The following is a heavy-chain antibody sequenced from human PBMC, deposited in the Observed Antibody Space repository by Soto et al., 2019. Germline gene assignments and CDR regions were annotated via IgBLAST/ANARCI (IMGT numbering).Heavy chain of an antibody. CDR3: GRGRSGQIVIFY. D-gene: IGHD1-26*01. V-gene: IGHV1-2*02. CDR2: IGPESGAT. J-gene: IGHJ4*02. Sequence: PSVKVSCKTSGYTFTGHYIHWVRQAPQQGPEWMGEIGPESGATRYAEKFXXRVTMNMETSITTVYMELRNLSPDDTAVYYCGRGRSGQIVIFYWGQGTPVRVSS. CDR1: GYTFTGHY.